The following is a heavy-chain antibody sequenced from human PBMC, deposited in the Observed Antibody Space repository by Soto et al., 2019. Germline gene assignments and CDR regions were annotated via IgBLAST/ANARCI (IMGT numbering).Heavy chain of an antibody. CDR2: ISYDGSNK. V-gene: IGHV3-30-3*01. J-gene: IGHJ4*02. CDR3: ARGGRIAARPSVTREVGHYFDY. Sequence: GGSLRLSCAASGFTLSSYAMHWVRQAPGKGLEWVAVISYDGSNKYYADSVKGRFTISRDNSKNTLYLQMNSLRAEDTAVYYCARGGRIAARPSVTREVGHYFDYWGQGTLVTVSS. CDR1: GFTLSSYA. D-gene: IGHD6-6*01.